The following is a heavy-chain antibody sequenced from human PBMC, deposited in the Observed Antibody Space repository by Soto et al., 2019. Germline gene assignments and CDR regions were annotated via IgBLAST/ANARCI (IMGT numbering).Heavy chain of an antibody. Sequence: SETLSLTCTVSGGSMSGLYWSWIRQPPGKALEWIGYTHSTGTTNYNSSLESRVTISVDTSMNQVSLKVTSVTAADTAVYFCARGGCSLDLWGQGTLVTGSA. V-gene: IGHV4-59*11. CDR3: ARGGCSLDL. CDR2: THSTGTT. J-gene: IGHJ1*01. CDR1: GGSMSGLY. D-gene: IGHD6-19*01.